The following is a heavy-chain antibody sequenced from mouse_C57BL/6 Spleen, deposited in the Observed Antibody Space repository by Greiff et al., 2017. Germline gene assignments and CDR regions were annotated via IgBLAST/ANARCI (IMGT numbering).Heavy chain of an antibody. CDR1: GFNIKDDY. CDR3: TTLYGSRDY. Sequence: VQLKQSGAELVRPGASVKLSCTASGFNIKDDYMHWVKQRPEQGLEWIGWIDPENGDTEYASKFQGKATITADTSSNTAYLQLSSLTSEDTAVYYCTTLYGSRDYWGQGTTLTVSS. CDR2: IDPENGDT. V-gene: IGHV14-4*01. D-gene: IGHD1-1*01. J-gene: IGHJ2*01.